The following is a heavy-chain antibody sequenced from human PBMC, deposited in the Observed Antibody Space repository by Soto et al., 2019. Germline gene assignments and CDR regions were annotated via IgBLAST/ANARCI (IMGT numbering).Heavy chain of an antibody. CDR1: GGTFSSYA. CDR3: ARVLSYGYDAFDI. V-gene: IGHV1-69*13. CDR2: IIPIFGTA. J-gene: IGHJ3*02. D-gene: IGHD5-18*01. Sequence: SVKVSCKASGGTFSSYAISWVRQAPGQGLEWMGGIIPIFGTANYAQKFQGRVTITAGESTSTAYMELSSLRSEDTAVYYCARVLSYGYDAFDIWGQGTMVTVSS.